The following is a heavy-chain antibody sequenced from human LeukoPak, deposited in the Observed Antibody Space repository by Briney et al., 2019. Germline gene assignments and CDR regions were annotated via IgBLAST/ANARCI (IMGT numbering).Heavy chain of an antibody. D-gene: IGHD1-7*01. J-gene: IGHJ4*02. V-gene: IGHV4-38-2*02. Sequence: SETLSLTCTVSGYSISSGYYWGWIRQPPGKGLEWIGSIYHSGSTYYNPSLKSRVTISVDTSKNQFSLELSSVTAADTAVYYCARDNRNYLPSFDYWGQGTLVTVSS. CDR2: IYHSGST. CDR1: GYSISSGYY. CDR3: ARDNRNYLPSFDY.